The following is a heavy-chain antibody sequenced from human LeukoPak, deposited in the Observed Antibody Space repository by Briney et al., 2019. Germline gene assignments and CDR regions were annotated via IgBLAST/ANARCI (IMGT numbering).Heavy chain of an antibody. Sequence: SETLSLTCTVSGGSISSYYWSWIRQPPGKGLEWVGYIYYSGSTNYNPSLKSRVTISVDTSKNQFSLKLSSVTAADTAVYYCARESRDGYGYWGQGTLVTVSS. D-gene: IGHD5-24*01. J-gene: IGHJ4*02. V-gene: IGHV4-59*01. CDR1: GGSISSYY. CDR3: ARESRDGYGY. CDR2: IYYSGST.